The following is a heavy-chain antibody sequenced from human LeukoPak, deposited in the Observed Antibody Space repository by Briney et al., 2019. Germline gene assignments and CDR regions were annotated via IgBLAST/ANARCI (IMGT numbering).Heavy chain of an antibody. CDR2: IYYSGST. CDR1: GGSFSGYY. D-gene: IGHD1-26*01. Sequence: SETLSLTCAVYGGSFSGYYWSWIRQPPGKGLEWIGYIYYSGSTNYNPSLKSRVTISVDTSKNQFSLKLSSVTAADTAVYYCARSQSGSYFEGIDYWGQGTLVTVSS. V-gene: IGHV4-59*01. CDR3: ARSQSGSYFEGIDY. J-gene: IGHJ4*02.